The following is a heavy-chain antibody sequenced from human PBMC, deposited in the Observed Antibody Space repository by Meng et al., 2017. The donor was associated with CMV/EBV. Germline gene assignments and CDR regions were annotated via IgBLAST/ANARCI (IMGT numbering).Heavy chain of an antibody. CDR1: GGTFSSYA. V-gene: IGHV1-69*05. Sequence: SVKVSCKASGGTFSSYAIRWVRQAPGQGLEWMGGIIPIFGTANYAQKFQGRVTITTDESTSTAYMELSSLRSEDTAVYYCARDQYEVYSSGWFTSYNWFDPWGQGTLVTVSS. J-gene: IGHJ5*02. CDR3: ARDQYEVYSSGWFTSYNWFDP. CDR2: IIPIFGTA. D-gene: IGHD6-19*01.